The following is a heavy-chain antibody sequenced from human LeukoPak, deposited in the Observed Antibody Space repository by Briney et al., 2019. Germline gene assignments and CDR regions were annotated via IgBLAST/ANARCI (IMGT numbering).Heavy chain of an antibody. D-gene: IGHD6-13*01. CDR2: ISGSGGST. CDR1: GFTFSSYA. J-gene: IGHJ6*02. V-gene: IGHV3-23*01. CDR3: AKLPLAPHYYYGMDV. Sequence: GGSLRLSCAVSGFTFSSYAMSWVRQAPGKGLEWVSTISGSGGSTYYADSVKGRFTISRDNSKNTLYLQMSSLRAEDTAVYYCAKLPLAPHYYYGMDVWGQGTTVTVSS.